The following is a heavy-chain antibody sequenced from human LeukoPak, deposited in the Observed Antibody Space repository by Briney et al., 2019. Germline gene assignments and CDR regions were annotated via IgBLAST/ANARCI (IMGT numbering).Heavy chain of an antibody. J-gene: IGHJ4*02. Sequence: PSETLSLTCTVSGDSISSRPDFYWSWLRQPPGKGLEWIGYIYYSGSTNYNPSLKSRVTISVDTSKNQFSLKLSSVTAADTAVYYCARHATFKWELGYWGQGTLVTVSS. CDR1: GDSISSRPDFY. CDR2: IYYSGST. D-gene: IGHD1-26*01. CDR3: ARHATFKWELGY. V-gene: IGHV4-59*08.